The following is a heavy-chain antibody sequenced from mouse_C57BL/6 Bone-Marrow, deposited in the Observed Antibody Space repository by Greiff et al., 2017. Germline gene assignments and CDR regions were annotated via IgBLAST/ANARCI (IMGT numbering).Heavy chain of an antibody. CDR2: INPNNGGT. CDR3: ARAMITRRYYFDY. CDR1: GYTFTDYY. V-gene: IGHV1-26*01. J-gene: IGHJ2*01. Sequence: VQLQQSGPELVKPGASVKISCKASGYTFTDYYMNWVKQSHGKSLEWIGDINPNNGGTSYNQKFKGKATLTVDKSSSKAYLELRSLTSEDSAVYYCARAMITRRYYFDYWGQGTTLTVSS. D-gene: IGHD2-4*01.